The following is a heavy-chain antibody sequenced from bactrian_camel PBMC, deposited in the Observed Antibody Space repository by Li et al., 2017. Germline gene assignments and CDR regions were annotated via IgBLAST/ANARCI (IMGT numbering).Heavy chain of an antibody. D-gene: IGHD5*01. Sequence: DVQLVESGGGLVQPGGSLRLSCAASGFTFSSYDMSWVRQAPGKGLEWVSHINAGGGSTNFADPVKGRFTISKDNAENTLYLQMTSLKPDDTAVYYCASSAGFGDFGHFGQGTQVTVS. CDR2: INAGGGST. V-gene: IGHV3S40*01. J-gene: IGHJ4*01. CDR1: GFTFSSYD.